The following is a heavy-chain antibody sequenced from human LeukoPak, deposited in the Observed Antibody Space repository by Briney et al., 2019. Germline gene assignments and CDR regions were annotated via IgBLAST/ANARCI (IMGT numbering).Heavy chain of an antibody. J-gene: IGHJ5*02. CDR2: IHYSGST. CDR3: ARSRGGYGDYGSWFDP. D-gene: IGHD3-16*01. V-gene: IGHV4-59*01. CDR1: GGSIGSFF. Sequence: PSGTLSLTCAVSGGSIGSFFWSWIRQPPGKALEWIGYIHYSGSTKYNPSLKSRVTISVDTSENQFSLTSNSVTAADTAVYYCARSRGGYGDYGSWFDPWGQGILVTVSS.